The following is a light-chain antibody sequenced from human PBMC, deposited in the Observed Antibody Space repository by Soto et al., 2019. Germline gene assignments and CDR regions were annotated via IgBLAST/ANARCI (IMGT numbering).Light chain of an antibody. J-gene: IGLJ2*01. CDR1: NSNLGSNT. CDR2: RDN. V-gene: IGLV1-44*01. Sequence: QSVLTQPPSASGTPGQRVTISCSGGNSNLGSNTVNWYLHLPGTAPKLLIYRDNQRPSGVPDRFSGSKSGTSASLAISGLQSEDEADYFCSAWDDSIFGPVFGGGTKLTVL. CDR3: SAWDDSIFGPV.